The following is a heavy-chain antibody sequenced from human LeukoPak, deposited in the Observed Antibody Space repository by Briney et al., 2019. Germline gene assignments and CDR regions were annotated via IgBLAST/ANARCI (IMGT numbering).Heavy chain of an antibody. CDR3: ARAHDQSIRYFDWLLPF. D-gene: IGHD3-9*01. J-gene: IGHJ4*02. CDR2: IKQDGSEK. Sequence: GGSLRLSCAASGFTFSSYWMSWVRQAPGKGLEWVANIKQDGSEKYYVDSVKGRFTISRDNAKNSLYLQMNSLRAEDTAVYYCARAHDQSIRYFDWLLPFWGQGTLVTVSS. CDR1: GFTFSSYW. V-gene: IGHV3-7*01.